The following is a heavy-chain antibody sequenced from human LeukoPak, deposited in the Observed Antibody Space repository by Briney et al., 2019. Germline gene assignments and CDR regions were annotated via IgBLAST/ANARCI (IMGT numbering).Heavy chain of an antibody. J-gene: IGHJ4*02. CDR2: INPSGGST. CDR3: ARSHNSRGWEYFDY. V-gene: IGHV1-46*01. D-gene: IGHD6-19*01. CDR1: GYTLTSYY. Sequence: ASVKVSCKASGYTLTSYYVHWVRQAPGEGLEWMGIINPSGGSTIYAQKFQGRVTMTWDMSTSTVYMELSSLRSEDTAVYYCARSHNSRGWEYFDYWGQGTLVTVSS.